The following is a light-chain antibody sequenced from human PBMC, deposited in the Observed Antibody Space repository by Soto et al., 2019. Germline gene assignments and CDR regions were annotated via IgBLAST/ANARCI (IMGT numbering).Light chain of an antibody. CDR3: HQYHYWPLIT. CDR2: GAS. Sequence: EVVMTQSPATLSVSPGERATLSCRTSQDVRINLAWYQQKPGQAPRLLIQGASTRATGVPVRFSGSGSGTEFTLTITSLQSGDSAVYYCHQYHYWPLITFGQGTRLEIK. V-gene: IGKV3-15*01. CDR1: QDVRIN. J-gene: IGKJ5*01.